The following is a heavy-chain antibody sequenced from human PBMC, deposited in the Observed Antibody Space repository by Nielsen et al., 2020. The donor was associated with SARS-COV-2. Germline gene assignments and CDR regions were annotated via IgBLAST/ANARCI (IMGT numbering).Heavy chain of an antibody. CDR1: GFTFSDYY. J-gene: IGHJ6*02. CDR3: ARSAVAGTGYYYGMDG. Sequence: GESLTISCAASGFTFSDYYMSWTRQAPGKGLEWVSYISSSGSTIYYADSVKGRFTISRDNAKNSLYLQMNSLGAEDTAVYYCARSAVAGTGYYYGMDGWGQGATVTVSS. V-gene: IGHV3-11*04. D-gene: IGHD6-19*01. CDR2: ISSSGSTI.